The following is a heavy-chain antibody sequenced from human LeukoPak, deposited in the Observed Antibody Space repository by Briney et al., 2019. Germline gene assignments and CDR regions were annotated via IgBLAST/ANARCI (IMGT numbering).Heavy chain of an antibody. V-gene: IGHV3-23*01. CDR3: AKDFRIGYSAHFDY. CDR1: GFTFRSHA. J-gene: IGHJ4*02. Sequence: HPGGSLRLSCVGSGFTFRSHAMSWVRQAPEKGLEFVSGIYENGGTTYYADPVKGRFSISRDNSKNTLYLQMDSLRGEDTAVYYCAKDFRIGYSAHFDYWGQGALVTVSS. D-gene: IGHD2-21*01. CDR2: IYENGGTT.